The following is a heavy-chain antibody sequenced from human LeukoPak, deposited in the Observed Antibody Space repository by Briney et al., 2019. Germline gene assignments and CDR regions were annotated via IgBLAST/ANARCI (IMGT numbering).Heavy chain of an antibody. D-gene: IGHD2-15*01. V-gene: IGHV3-48*01. CDR3: AREGIGYYIDG. CDR1: GFTFSSYA. J-gene: IGHJ6*03. CDR2: INSRSTII. Sequence: GGSLRLSCAASGFTFSSYAMHWVRQAPGKGLEWISYINSRSTIIKVAASVKGRIIISRDNGKNSLYLELNSLRAEDTALYYCAREGIGYYIDGWGKGATVIVSS.